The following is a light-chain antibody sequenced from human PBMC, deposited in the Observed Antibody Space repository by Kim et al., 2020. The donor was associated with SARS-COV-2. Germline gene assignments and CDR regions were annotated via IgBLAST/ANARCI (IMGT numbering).Light chain of an antibody. J-gene: IGLJ3*02. CDR3: SSFTTRSTLV. V-gene: IGLV2-14*03. Sequence: GQSISISCTGTSSNIDSYNYVSWHQQHPGKAPKLMIYDVNKRPSGISSRFSGSKSGSTASLTISGLQAEDEADYYCSSFTTRSTLVFGGGTKVTVL. CDR1: SSNIDSYNY. CDR2: DVN.